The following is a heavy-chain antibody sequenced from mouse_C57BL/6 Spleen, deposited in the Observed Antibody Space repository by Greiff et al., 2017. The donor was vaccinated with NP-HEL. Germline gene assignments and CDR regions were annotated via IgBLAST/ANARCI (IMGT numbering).Heavy chain of an antibody. D-gene: IGHD4-1*01. CDR2: ISYDGSN. J-gene: IGHJ3*01. CDR3: AKTQTAWFAY. V-gene: IGHV3-6*01. CDR1: GYSITSGYY. Sequence: VQLKESGPGLVKPSHSLSLTCSVTGYSITSGYYWNWIRQFPGNKLEWMGYISYDGSNNYNPSLKNRISITRDTSKNQFVLKLNSVTTEDTATYYCAKTQTAWFAYWGQGTLVTVSA.